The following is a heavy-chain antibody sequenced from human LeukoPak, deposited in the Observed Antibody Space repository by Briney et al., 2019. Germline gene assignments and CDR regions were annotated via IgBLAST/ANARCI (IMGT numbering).Heavy chain of an antibody. CDR2: IDNGGSTT. V-gene: IGHV3-74*01. D-gene: IGHD5-24*01. CDR1: GFTFSTYW. CDR3: AKGDGYNGCFDS. J-gene: IGHJ5*01. Sequence: GGSLRLSCAASGFTFSTYWMHWVRQAPGKGLVWVSRIDNGGSTTLYADSVRGRFIISRDNNKNSLSLQMNSLTPDDTALYYCAKGDGYNGCFDSWGQGTLVTVSS.